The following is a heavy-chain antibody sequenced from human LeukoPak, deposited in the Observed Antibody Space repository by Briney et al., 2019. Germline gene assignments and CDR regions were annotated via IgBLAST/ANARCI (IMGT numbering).Heavy chain of an antibody. J-gene: IGHJ5*02. CDR3: ARASAGIAVVGRFDP. D-gene: IGHD6-19*01. CDR1: GFIFSRYW. Sequence: PGGSLRLSCAASGFIFSRYWMSWIRQAPGKGLEWVANINQDGSENYYVDSVKGRFTISRDNVKNSLYLQMNSLRAEDTAVYYCARASAGIAVVGRFDPWGQGTVVTVSS. CDR2: INQDGSEN. V-gene: IGHV3-7*01.